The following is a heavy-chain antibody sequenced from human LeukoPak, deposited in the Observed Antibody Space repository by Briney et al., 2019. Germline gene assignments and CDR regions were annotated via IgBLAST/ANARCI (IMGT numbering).Heavy chain of an antibody. Sequence: ASVKVSCKASGYTFSSYGISWVRQAPGQGLEWMGWISAYNGNTNYAQKLQGRVTMTTDTSISTAYMELRSLRSDDTAVYYCARVNRWWATSGYFQHWGQGTLVTVSS. D-gene: IGHD2-15*01. CDR1: GYTFSSYG. CDR2: ISAYNGNT. CDR3: ARVNRWWATSGYFQH. V-gene: IGHV1-18*01. J-gene: IGHJ1*01.